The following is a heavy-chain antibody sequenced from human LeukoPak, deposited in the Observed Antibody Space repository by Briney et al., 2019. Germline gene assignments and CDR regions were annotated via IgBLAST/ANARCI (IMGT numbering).Heavy chain of an antibody. CDR1: GGSFSGYY. Sequence: SETLSLTCAVYGGSFSGYYWSWIRQPPGKGLEWIGEVNHSGSTNYNPSLQSRVTISVDTSKNQFSLKLSSVTAADTAVYYCARLSSTGPLRGXYEXXXYYMD. V-gene: IGHV4-34*01. J-gene: IGHJ6*03. CDR2: VNHSGST. D-gene: IGHD6-19*01. CDR3: ARLSSTGPLRGXYEXXXYYMD.